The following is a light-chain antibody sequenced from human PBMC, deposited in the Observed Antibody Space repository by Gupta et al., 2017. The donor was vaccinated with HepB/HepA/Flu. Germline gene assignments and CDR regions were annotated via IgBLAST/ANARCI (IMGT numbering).Light chain of an antibody. CDR2: GNS. Sequence: QSVLTQPPSASGASGPRVTISCTGSSSNIGAGYDVHVYQQLPGTAPKLLIYGNSNRPSGVPDRCSGSKSGTSASLAITGLQAEDEADYYCQSYDSSLSGSVFGGGTKLTVL. V-gene: IGLV1-40*01. CDR3: QSYDSSLSGSV. J-gene: IGLJ2*01. CDR1: SSNIGAGYD.